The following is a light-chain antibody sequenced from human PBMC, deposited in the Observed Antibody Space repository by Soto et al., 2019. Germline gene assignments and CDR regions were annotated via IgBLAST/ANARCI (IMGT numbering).Light chain of an antibody. V-gene: IGKV1-8*01. CDR3: QQYGSSPVT. CDR2: AAS. J-gene: IGKJ1*01. CDR1: QGISSY. Sequence: AIRMTQSPSSFSASTGDRVTITCRASQGISSYLAWYQQKPGKAPKLLVYAASTLQYGVPSRFSGSGSGTDFTLTISRLEPEDFAVYYCQQYGSSPVTFGQGTKVDIK.